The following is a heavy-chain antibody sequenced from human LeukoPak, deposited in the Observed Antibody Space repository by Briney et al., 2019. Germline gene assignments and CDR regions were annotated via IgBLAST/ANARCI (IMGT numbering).Heavy chain of an antibody. J-gene: IGHJ3*02. V-gene: IGHV3-74*01. Sequence: GGSLRLSCAASGFTFRNYFMHWVRQVPGKGLLWVSRISDDGSSTTYADSVKGRFTTSRYNARNTLYLQMNSLRAEESGVYYCAREGGSSWSRAYDIWGQGTVVTVSS. CDR2: ISDDGSST. CDR3: AREGGSSWSRAYDI. CDR1: GFTFRNYF. D-gene: IGHD6-13*01.